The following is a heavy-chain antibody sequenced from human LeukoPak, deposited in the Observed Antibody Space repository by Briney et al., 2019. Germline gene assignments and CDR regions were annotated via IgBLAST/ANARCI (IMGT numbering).Heavy chain of an antibody. V-gene: IGHV4-59*01. CDR2: IYYSGST. CDR3: ARLNPTAMDAFDI. Sequence: SETLSLTCTVSGGSISSYYWSWIRQPPGKGLEWIGYIYYSGSTNYNPSLKSRVTISVDTSKNQFSLKLSSVTAADTAVYYCARLNPTAMDAFDIWGQGTMVTVSS. D-gene: IGHD5-18*01. J-gene: IGHJ3*02. CDR1: GGSISSYY.